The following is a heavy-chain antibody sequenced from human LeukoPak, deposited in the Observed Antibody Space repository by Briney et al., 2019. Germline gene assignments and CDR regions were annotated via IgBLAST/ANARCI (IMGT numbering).Heavy chain of an antibody. J-gene: IGHJ4*02. V-gene: IGHV4-39*07. Sequence: SETLSLTCIVSGGSITSNNYYWGWIRQPPGKGLEWIGSIYYSGSTYYNPSLKSRVTISVDTSKNQFSLKLSSVTAADTAVYYCASEIAVAGTRGPFFDYWGQGTLVTVSS. CDR1: GGSITSNNYY. D-gene: IGHD6-19*01. CDR2: IYYSGST. CDR3: ASEIAVAGTRGPFFDY.